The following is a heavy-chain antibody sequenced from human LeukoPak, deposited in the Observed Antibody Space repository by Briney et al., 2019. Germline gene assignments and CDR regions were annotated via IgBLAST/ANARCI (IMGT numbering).Heavy chain of an antibody. J-gene: IGHJ4*02. CDR2: INQDGSER. Sequence: GGSLRLSCATSGFTFRNYFMNWVRQAPGKGLEWVAIINQDGSERLYVDSVKGRFTTSRDNAKNSLYLQMNSLGGGDTAVYYCAGGAGWTVDYWGQGTLVTVSS. D-gene: IGHD2-15*01. CDR1: GFTFRNYF. V-gene: IGHV3-7*01. CDR3: AGGAGWTVDY.